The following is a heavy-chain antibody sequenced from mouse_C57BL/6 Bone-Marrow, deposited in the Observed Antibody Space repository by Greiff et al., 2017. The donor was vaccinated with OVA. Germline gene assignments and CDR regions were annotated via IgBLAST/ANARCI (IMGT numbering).Heavy chain of an antibody. V-gene: IGHV1-5*01. CDR2: IYPGNSDT. J-gene: IGHJ2*01. CDR3: TPDSNPGGYFDY. Sequence: VQLQQSGTVLARPGASVKMSCKTSGYTFTSYWMHWVKQRPGQGLEWIGAIYPGNSDTSYNQKFKGKAKLTAVTSASTAYMELSSLTNEDSAVYYCTPDSNPGGYFDYWGQGTTLTVSS. CDR1: GYTFTSYW. D-gene: IGHD2-5*01.